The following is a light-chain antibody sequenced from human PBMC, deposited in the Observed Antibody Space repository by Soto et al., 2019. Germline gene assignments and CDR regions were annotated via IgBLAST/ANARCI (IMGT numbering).Light chain of an antibody. Sequence: QSVLTQPASVSGSPGQSITISCTGTSSDVGGYNYVSWYQHHPGKAPKLLIYGVSNRPSGVSNRFSGSKSDKTASLTISVLQPEDEADYYCSSYTTSNTRQIVFGTGTKVTVL. J-gene: IGLJ1*01. CDR3: SSYTTSNTRQIV. V-gene: IGLV2-14*03. CDR2: GVS. CDR1: SSDVGGYNY.